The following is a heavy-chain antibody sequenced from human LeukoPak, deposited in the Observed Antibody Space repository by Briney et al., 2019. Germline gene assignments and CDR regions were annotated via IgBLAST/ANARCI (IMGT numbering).Heavy chain of an antibody. V-gene: IGHV1-46*01. CDR1: GYTFTSYY. Sequence: ASVKVSCKASGYTFTSYYMHWVRQAPGQGLEWMGIINPSGGSTGYAQKFQGRVTMTRDTSTSTVYMELSSLRSEDTAVYYCARQPSNTAMVPLFDPWGQGTLVTVSS. CDR2: INPSGGST. CDR3: ARQPSNTAMVPLFDP. J-gene: IGHJ5*02. D-gene: IGHD5-18*01.